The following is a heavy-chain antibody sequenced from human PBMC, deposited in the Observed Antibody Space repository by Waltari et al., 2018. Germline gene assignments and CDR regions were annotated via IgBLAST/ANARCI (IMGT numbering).Heavy chain of an antibody. CDR1: GLMFSTYW. CDR2: INFDGRRK. D-gene: IGHD3-10*01. J-gene: IGHJ4*02. CDR3: ATFRWLGY. Sequence: EVQLVESGGGLVLPGGSLRLSCDVSGLMFSTYWMTWVRQGPGKGLEWVANINFDGRRKHYVDSVKGRFTISRDNTRSSLFLQMNSLRAEDTAVYYCATFRWLGYWGQGSLVTVSS. V-gene: IGHV3-7*03.